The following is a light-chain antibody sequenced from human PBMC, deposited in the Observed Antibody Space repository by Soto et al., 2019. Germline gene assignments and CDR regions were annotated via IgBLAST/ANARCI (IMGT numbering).Light chain of an antibody. CDR2: GAS. CDR3: QQYDNSFT. J-gene: IGKJ3*01. Sequence: EIVLTQSPGILSLSPGERASLSCGASQSISSSFLAWYQQKPGQAPRLLIYGASSRATGIPDRFSGTGSETDFTLTISRLEPEDFAVYYCQQYDNSFTFGPGTKVDI. V-gene: IGKV3-20*01. CDR1: QSISSSF.